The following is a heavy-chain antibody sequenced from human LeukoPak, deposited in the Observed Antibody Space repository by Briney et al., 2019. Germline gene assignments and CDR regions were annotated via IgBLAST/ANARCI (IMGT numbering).Heavy chain of an antibody. CDR1: GGSISSGDYY. V-gene: IGHV4-30-4*08. D-gene: IGHD3-3*01. CDR2: IYYSGST. J-gene: IGHJ3*02. CDR3: ARVGFGVIIPPYAFDI. Sequence: PSQTLSLTCTVSGGSISSGDYYWSWTRQPPGKGLEWIGYIYYSGSTYYNPSLKSRITISVDTSKNQFSLKLTSVTAADTAVYYCARVGFGVIIPPYAFDIWGQGTMVTVS.